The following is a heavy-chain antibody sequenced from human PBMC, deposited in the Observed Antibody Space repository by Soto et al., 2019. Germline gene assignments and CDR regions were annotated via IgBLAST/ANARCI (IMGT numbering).Heavy chain of an antibody. D-gene: IGHD3-22*01. CDR2: IYPGDSDT. Sequence: GESLKISCKGSGYSFTSYWIGWVRQMPGKGLEWMGIIYPGDSDTRYSPSFQGQVTISADKSISTAYLQWSSLKASDTAMYYCARHANYDSSGYSEYYFDYWGQGTLVTVSS. CDR3: ARHANYDSSGYSEYYFDY. CDR1: GYSFTSYW. V-gene: IGHV5-51*01. J-gene: IGHJ4*02.